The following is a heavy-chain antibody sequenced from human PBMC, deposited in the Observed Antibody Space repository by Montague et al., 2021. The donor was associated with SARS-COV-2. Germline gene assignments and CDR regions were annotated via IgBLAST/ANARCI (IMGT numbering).Heavy chain of an antibody. J-gene: IGHJ4*02. CDR1: GGSFSGYY. Sequence: SETLSLTCAVYGGSFSGYYWSWIRQPPGKGLEWIGEINHSGSTNYPPSLKSRVAISVDTSKNQLSLKLSSVTAADTAVYYCASQPYCNHRPTPGYWGQGTLVTVSS. CDR3: ASQPYCNHRPTPGY. CDR2: INHSGST. V-gene: IGHV4-34*01. D-gene: IGHD2-15*01.